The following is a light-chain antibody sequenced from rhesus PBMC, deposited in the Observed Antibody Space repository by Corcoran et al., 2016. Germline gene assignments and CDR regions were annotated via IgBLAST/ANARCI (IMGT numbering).Light chain of an antibody. Sequence: QSAPTQPPSMSGSPGQSVAISCTGSSSDVGAYNFVSWYQQHPGKVPTLMIYDVTKRPSGVSDRFFGSKSGNTASLTISGLQAEDEADYYCCSFTTISTYICGAGTWLTVL. CDR3: CSFTTISTYI. V-gene: IGLV2S7*01. CDR2: DVT. J-gene: IGLJ1*01. CDR1: SSDVGAYNF.